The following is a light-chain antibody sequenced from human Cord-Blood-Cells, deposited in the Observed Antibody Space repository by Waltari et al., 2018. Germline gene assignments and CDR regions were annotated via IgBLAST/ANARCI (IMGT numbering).Light chain of an antibody. V-gene: IGLV2-11*01. CDR2: DVS. Sequence: QPALTQPRSVSGSPGQSVTISCPGTSSDVGGYNDVSWYQQPPGKAPKLMIYDVSKRPSGVPDRFSGSKSGNTASLTISGLQAEDEADYYCCSYAGSYTGVFGGGTKLTVL. CDR1: SSDVGGYND. CDR3: CSYAGSYTGV. J-gene: IGLJ3*02.